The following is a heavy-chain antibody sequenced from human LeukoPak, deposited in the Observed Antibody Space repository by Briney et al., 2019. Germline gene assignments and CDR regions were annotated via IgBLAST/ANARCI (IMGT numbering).Heavy chain of an antibody. J-gene: IGHJ4*02. CDR1: GYTFTGYY. V-gene: IGHV1-2*02. Sequence: ASVKVSCKASGYTFTGYYMYWVRQAPGQGHEWMGWINPNSGDTHFTQKFQGRVSMTRDTSISTAYMELNRLTSDDTAVYYCARVGHCSSTGCHYIDYWGQGTLVTVSS. D-gene: IGHD2-2*01. CDR3: ARVGHCSSTGCHYIDY. CDR2: INPNSGDT.